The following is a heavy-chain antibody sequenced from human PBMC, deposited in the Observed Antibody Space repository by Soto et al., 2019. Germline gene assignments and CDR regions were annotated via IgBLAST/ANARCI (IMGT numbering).Heavy chain of an antibody. CDR3: ASSASGSYFVY. CDR2: IYYSGST. D-gene: IGHD3-10*01. J-gene: IGHJ4*02. Sequence: SETLSLTCTVSGGSISSSSYYWGWIRQPPGKGLEWIGSIYYSGSTYYNPSLKSRVTISVDTSKNQFSLKLSSVTAADTAVYYCASSASGSYFVYWGQGTLVTVSS. V-gene: IGHV4-39*01. CDR1: GGSISSSSYY.